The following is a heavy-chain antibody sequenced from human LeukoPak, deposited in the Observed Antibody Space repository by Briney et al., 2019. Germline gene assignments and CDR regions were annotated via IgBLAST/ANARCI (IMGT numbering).Heavy chain of an antibody. Sequence: SETLSLTCAVSGGSLSGYYWSWIRQPPGKGLEWIGEINHSGSTNYNPSLKSRVTISVDTSKNQFSLKLSSVTAADTAVYYCANFWSSIAAAGLPRIGYFQHWGQGTLVTVSS. J-gene: IGHJ1*01. V-gene: IGHV4-34*01. CDR2: INHSGST. CDR3: ANFWSSIAAAGLPRIGYFQH. CDR1: GGSLSGYY. D-gene: IGHD6-13*01.